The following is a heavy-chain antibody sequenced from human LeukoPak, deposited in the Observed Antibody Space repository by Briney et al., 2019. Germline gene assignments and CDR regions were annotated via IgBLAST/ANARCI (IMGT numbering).Heavy chain of an antibody. CDR2: ISGSGGGT. J-gene: IGHJ4*02. CDR1: GFTFSSYA. CDR3: AISTDSSGWYYFDY. D-gene: IGHD6-19*01. V-gene: IGHV3-23*01. Sequence: PGGSLRLSCAASGFTFSSYAMNWVRQAPGKGLEWVSIISGSGGGTYYADSEKGRFTISRDNSKNTLDLQMNSLRAGDTAVYYCAISTDSSGWYYFDYWGQGTLVTVSS.